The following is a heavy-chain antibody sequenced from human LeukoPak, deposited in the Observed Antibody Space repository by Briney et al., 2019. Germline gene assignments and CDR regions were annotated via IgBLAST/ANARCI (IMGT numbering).Heavy chain of an antibody. CDR2: VTDRGNV. J-gene: IGHJ6*02. CDR3: ARARGSSSGWGHYYYSLDV. Sequence: PSETLSLTCAVYGVSFSGHYWTWLRQPPGKGLEWIGEVTDRGNVNYNPSLRSRVTMSVDTAKSQFSVKLRSMTAADTSASFCARARGSSSGWGHYYYSLDVWGQGTTVTVSS. CDR1: GVSFSGHY. D-gene: IGHD6-19*01. V-gene: IGHV4-34*01.